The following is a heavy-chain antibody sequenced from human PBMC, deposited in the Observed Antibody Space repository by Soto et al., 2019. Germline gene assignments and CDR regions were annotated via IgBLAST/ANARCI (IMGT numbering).Heavy chain of an antibody. CDR2: IYYSGST. CDR1: GGSISSGGYS. CDR3: ARGTVLTAARPKAHWFDP. Sequence: PSETLSLTCAVSGGSISSGGYSWSWIRQPPGKGLEWIGYIYYSGSTNYNPSLKSRVTISVDTSKNQFSLKLSSVTAADTAVYYCARGTVLTAARPKAHWFDPWGQGTLVTVSS. J-gene: IGHJ5*02. D-gene: IGHD6-6*01. V-gene: IGHV4-61*08.